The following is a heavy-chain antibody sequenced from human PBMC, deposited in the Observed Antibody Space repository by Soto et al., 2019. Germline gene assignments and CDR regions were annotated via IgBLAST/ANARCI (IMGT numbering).Heavy chain of an antibody. J-gene: IGHJ5*02. CDR1: GFIFSNHW. CDR2: IKQDGSDK. D-gene: IGHD3-10*01. V-gene: IGHV3-7*03. Sequence: PGGSLRLSCAASGFIFSNHWMSWVRQAPGKGLEWVANIKQDGSDKYYVDSVKGRITISRDNAKNSLYLQMNSLRVEDTAVYYCARDREGFDPWGQGTLVTVSS. CDR3: ARDREGFDP.